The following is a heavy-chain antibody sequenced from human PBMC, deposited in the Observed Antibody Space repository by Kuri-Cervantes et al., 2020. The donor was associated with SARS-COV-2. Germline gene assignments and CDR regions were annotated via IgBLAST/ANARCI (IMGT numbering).Heavy chain of an antibody. CDR3: ARGGWGYCSSTSCPTDYYYYYMDV. D-gene: IGHD2-2*01. Sequence: ASVKVSCKVSGYTLTELSMHWVRQAPGQGLEWMGWINPNSGGTNYAQKFQGRVTMTRDTSISTAYMELSRLRSDDTAVYYCARGGWGYCSSTSCPTDYYYYYMDVWGKGTTVTVSS. J-gene: IGHJ6*03. V-gene: IGHV1-2*02. CDR1: GYTLTELS. CDR2: INPNSGGT.